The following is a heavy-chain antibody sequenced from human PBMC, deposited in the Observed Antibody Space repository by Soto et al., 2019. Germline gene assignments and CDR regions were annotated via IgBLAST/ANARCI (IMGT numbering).Heavy chain of an antibody. Sequence: QVQLVQSGAEVKKPGSSVKVSCKASGGTFSSYAISWVRQAPGQGLEWMGGIIPIFGTANYAQKFQGRVTITVDEATSTAYRGLSSLRSEDTAVYYCAAIVVVPAAMVYYYGMDVWGQGTTVTVCS. D-gene: IGHD2-2*01. CDR1: GGTFSSYA. V-gene: IGHV1-69*01. J-gene: IGHJ6*02. CDR2: IIPIFGTA. CDR3: AAIVVVPAAMVYYYGMDV.